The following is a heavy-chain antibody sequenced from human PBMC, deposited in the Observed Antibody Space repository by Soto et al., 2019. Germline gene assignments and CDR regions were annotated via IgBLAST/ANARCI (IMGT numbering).Heavy chain of an antibody. D-gene: IGHD2-2*02. CDR1: GGTFSSYA. CDR3: ARCLGPATAIPSLGHQRGYYGMDG. J-gene: IGHJ6*02. V-gene: IGHV1-69*13. CDR2: IIPIFGTA. Sequence: GASVKVSCKASGGTFSSYAISWVRQAPGQGLEWMGGIIPIFGTANYAQKFQGRVTITADESTSTAYMELSSLRSEDTAVYYCARCLGPATAIPSLGHQRGYYGMDGWGQGTTVTVSS.